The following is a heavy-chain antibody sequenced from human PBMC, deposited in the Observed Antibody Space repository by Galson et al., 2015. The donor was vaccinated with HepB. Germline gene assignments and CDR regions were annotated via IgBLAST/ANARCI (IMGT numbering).Heavy chain of an antibody. V-gene: IGHV1-18*04. CDR2: ISAYNGNT. Sequence: SVKVSCKASGYTFTGYYMHWVRQAPGQGLEWMGWISAYNGNTNYAQKLQGRVTMTTDTSTSTAYMELRSLRSDDTAVYYCARDRGEDYDSSGYLLSHAFDIWGQGTMVTVSS. D-gene: IGHD3-22*01. CDR1: GYTFTGYY. J-gene: IGHJ3*02. CDR3: ARDRGEDYDSSGYLLSHAFDI.